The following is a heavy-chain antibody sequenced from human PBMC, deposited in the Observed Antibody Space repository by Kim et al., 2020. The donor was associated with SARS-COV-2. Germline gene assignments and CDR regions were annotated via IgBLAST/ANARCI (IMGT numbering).Heavy chain of an antibody. Sequence: SETLSLTCTVSGGSISSSSYYWGWIRQPPGKGLEWIGSIYYSGSTYYNPSLKSRVTISVDTSKNQFSLKLSSVTAADTAVYYCATDQYGQGGWDWGQGTLVTVSS. CDR3: ATDQYGQGGWD. D-gene: IGHD1-26*01. V-gene: IGHV4-39*02. CDR2: IYYSGST. J-gene: IGHJ4*02. CDR1: GGSISSSSYY.